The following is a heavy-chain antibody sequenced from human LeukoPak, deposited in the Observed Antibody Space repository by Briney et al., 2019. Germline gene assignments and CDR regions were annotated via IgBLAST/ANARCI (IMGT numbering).Heavy chain of an antibody. V-gene: IGHV3-21*01. D-gene: IGHD3-3*02. CDR3: ARDHFWSGYYTPWFDP. Sequence: GGSPRLSRAASGFTFSSYNMNWGRPAPGEGGGWVSSLSSSSSYIYYADSMKGRFTISRDNAKNSLYLQMNSLRAEDTAVYYCARDHFWSGYYTPWFDPWGQGTLVTVSS. CDR2: LSSSSSYI. J-gene: IGHJ5*02. CDR1: GFTFSSYN.